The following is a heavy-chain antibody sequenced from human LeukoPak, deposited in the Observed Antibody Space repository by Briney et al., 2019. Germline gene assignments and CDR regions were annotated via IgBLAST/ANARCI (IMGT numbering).Heavy chain of an antibody. V-gene: IGHV4-38-2*02. CDR1: GYSISSDYY. D-gene: IGHD1-1*01. J-gene: IGHJ4*02. CDR2: IYHSGSI. CDR3: ARDAAGTRHFDY. Sequence: SETLSLTCTVSGYSISSDYYWGWIRQPPGKGLEWIGSIYHSGSIYYNPSLKSRVTISVDTSKNQFSLKLSSVTAADTAVYYCARDAAGTRHFDYWGQGTLVTASS.